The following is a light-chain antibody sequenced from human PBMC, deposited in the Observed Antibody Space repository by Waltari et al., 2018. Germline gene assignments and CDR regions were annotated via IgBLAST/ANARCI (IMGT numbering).Light chain of an antibody. J-gene: IGLJ1*01. CDR1: ISAVGAYDY. CDR2: DVS. V-gene: IGLV2-8*01. CDR3: SSHSDIKQRV. Sequence: QSALTQPPSASGSPGQPVTHSCPGTISAVGAYDYGSWYQQHPGKAPRLLIYDVSKRPSGVPYRFSGSKSGNTASLTVSGLQADDEADYYCSSHSDIKQRVFGTGTKVTVL.